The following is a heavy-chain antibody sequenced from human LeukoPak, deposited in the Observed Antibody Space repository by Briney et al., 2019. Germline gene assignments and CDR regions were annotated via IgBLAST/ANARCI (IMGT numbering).Heavy chain of an antibody. D-gene: IGHD6-6*01. V-gene: IGHV4-61*02. Sequence: SETLSLTCTVSGGSISSGSYYWSWIRQPAGKGLEWIGRIYISGSTNYNPSLKSRVTISVDTSKNQFSLKLSSVTAADTAVYYGARDGLYSSSSLCYFDYWGQGTLVTVSS. J-gene: IGHJ4*02. CDR2: IYISGST. CDR3: ARDGLYSSSSLCYFDY. CDR1: GGSISSGSYY.